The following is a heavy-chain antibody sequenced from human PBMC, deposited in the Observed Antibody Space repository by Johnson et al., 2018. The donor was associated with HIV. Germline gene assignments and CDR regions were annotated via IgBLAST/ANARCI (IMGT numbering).Heavy chain of an antibody. CDR2: ISGSGGST. CDR1: GFTFSSYA. V-gene: IGHV3-23*04. Sequence: VQLVESGGGLVQPGGSLRLSCAASGFTFSSYAMSWVRQAPGKGLEWVPAISGSGGSTSYADYVKGRFTIPRDNSKNTPDLQMNSLRAEDTAVYYCAKEAGYPKAFDIWGQGTMVTVSS. J-gene: IGHJ3*02. D-gene: IGHD6-13*01. CDR3: AKEAGYPKAFDI.